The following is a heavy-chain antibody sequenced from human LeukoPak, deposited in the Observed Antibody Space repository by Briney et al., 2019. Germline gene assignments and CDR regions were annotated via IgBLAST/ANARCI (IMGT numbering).Heavy chain of an antibody. V-gene: IGHV3-7*04. J-gene: IGHJ4*02. D-gene: IGHD6-19*01. CDR1: GFTFSNYW. Sequence: GGSLRLSCAAFGFTFSNYWMNWVRQAPGKGLEWVANIKQDGNTKFYVDSVKGRFTISRDNAKNSVYLQINSLRVEDTALYWCVGGAGWPFDLWGQGTLVTVSS. CDR3: VGGAGWPFDL. CDR2: IKQDGNTK.